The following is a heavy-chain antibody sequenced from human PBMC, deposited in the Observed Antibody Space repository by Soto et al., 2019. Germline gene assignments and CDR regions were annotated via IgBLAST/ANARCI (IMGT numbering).Heavy chain of an antibody. D-gene: IGHD2-2*01. V-gene: IGHV3-30-3*01. CDR2: ISYDGSNK. Sequence: PGGSLRLSCAASGFTFSSYAMHWVRQAPGKGLEWVAVISYDGSNKYYADSVKGRFTISRDNSKNTLYLQMNSLRAEDTAVYYCARDIVVVPAAAHYYYGMDVWGQGTTVTVSS. CDR1: GFTFSSYA. CDR3: ARDIVVVPAAAHYYYGMDV. J-gene: IGHJ6*02.